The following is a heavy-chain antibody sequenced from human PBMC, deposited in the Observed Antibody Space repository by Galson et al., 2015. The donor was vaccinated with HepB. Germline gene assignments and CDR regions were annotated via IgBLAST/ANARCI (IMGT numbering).Heavy chain of an antibody. V-gene: IGHV3-30-3*01. J-gene: IGHJ5*02. Sequence: QAPGKGLEWVAVTSYDGINKYYADSVKGRFTISRDNSKNTLYLQMNNLRAEDTAVYYCARDFLESTQSNWFDPWGQGTLVTVSS. CDR3: ARDFLESTQSNWFDP. CDR2: TSYDGINK. D-gene: IGHD3-3*01.